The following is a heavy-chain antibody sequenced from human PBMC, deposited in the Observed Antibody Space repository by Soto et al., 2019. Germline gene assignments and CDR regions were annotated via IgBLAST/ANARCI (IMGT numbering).Heavy chain of an antibody. D-gene: IGHD4-17*01. V-gene: IGHV3-64D*06. CDR3: AKVAYGDSRIFDH. J-gene: IGHJ5*02. Sequence: DVHLLESGGGLAQPGASLRISCSATGFGFTNFALHWVRRSPVRGLEYVASSRPFGGSPHYSESVRGRFTISRDTSNNILYLQMTSLTTADTAVYFCAKVAYGDSRIFDHWGRGTQVIVSS. CDR2: SRPFGGSP. CDR1: GFGFTNFA.